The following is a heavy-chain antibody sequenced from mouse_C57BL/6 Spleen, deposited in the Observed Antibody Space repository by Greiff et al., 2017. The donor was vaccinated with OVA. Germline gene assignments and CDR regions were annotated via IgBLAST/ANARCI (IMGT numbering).Heavy chain of an antibody. J-gene: IGHJ4*01. CDR3: ARRGITQGAMDY. CDR1: GYTFTSYW. Sequence: VRLQQPGAELVRPGSSVKLSCKASGYTFTSYWMHWVKQRPIQGLEWIGNIDPSDSETHYNQKFKDKATLTVDKSSSTAYMQLSSLTSEDSAVYYWARRGITQGAMDYWGQGTSVTVSS. D-gene: IGHD2-4*01. V-gene: IGHV1-52*01. CDR2: IDPSDSET.